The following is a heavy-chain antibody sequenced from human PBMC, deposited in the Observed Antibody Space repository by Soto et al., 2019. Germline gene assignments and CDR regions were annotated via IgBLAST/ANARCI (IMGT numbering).Heavy chain of an antibody. V-gene: IGHV3-9*01. J-gene: IGHJ4*02. CDR2: IIWNSGTI. D-gene: IGHD3-16*02. Sequence: GGSLRLSCAASGFTFDDYDMHWVRQAPGKGLEWVSGIIWNSGTIGYADSVKGRVTISIDNSKNSLYLQMNSLKAEDTALYYCAKDNDRRIVAPANYWGQGTLVTVSS. CDR1: GFTFDDYD. CDR3: AKDNDRRIVAPANY.